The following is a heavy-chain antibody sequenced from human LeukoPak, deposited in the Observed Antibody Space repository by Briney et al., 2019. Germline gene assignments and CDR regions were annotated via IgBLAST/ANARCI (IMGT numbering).Heavy chain of an antibody. D-gene: IGHD1-1*01. CDR1: GFTFSTFW. Sequence: GGSLRLSCAASGFTFSTFWMSWVRQAPGKGLEWVANINQGGSEKYYVDSMKGRFTVSRDNAKNSLYLQMDSLRAEDTAVYYCARGGTFVSDYWAREPWSPSPQ. V-gene: IGHV3-7*01. J-gene: IGHJ4*02. CDR2: INQGGSEK. CDR3: ARGGTFVSDY.